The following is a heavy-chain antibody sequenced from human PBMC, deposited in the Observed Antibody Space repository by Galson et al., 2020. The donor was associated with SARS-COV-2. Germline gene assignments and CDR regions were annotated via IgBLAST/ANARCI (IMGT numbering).Heavy chain of an antibody. CDR1: GFTFSAYY. V-gene: IGHV3-11*01. CDR2: ISSSGTTI. J-gene: IGHJ4*02. D-gene: IGHD2-15*01. Sequence: GGSLRLSCADSGFTFSAYYMTWIRQAPGKGLEWDSYISSSGTTIYYADSVKGRFTISRDNARNSLYLQMSSLRADDTAIYYCATYCSGGDCLLGSLEYWGQGTLVTVSP. CDR3: ATYCSGGDCLLGSLEY.